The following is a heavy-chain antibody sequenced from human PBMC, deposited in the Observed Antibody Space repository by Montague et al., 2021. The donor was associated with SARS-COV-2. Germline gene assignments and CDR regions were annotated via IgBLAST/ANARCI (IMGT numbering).Heavy chain of an antibody. D-gene: IGHD6-13*01. CDR3: ARVGRGSSWYEVAFDI. CDR2: IYNSGST. J-gene: IGHJ3*02. V-gene: IGHV4-59*01. CDR1: GGSISRYS. Sequence: SETLSLTCTVSGGSISRYSWTWIRQPPGKGLEWIGYIYNSGSTNYNPSLTSRVTISVDTSKNQSSLKLSSVAAADTAVYYCARVGRGSSWYEVAFDIWGQGTVVTVSS.